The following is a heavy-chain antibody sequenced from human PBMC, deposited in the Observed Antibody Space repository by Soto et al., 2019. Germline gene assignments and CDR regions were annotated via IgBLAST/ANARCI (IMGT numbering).Heavy chain of an antibody. Sequence: GGSLRLSCTASGFTFGDYAMSWFRQAPGKGLEWVGFIRSKAYGGTTEYAASVKGRFTISRDDSKSIAYLQMNSLKTEDTAVYYCTLIVWFGELYYYYMDVWGKGTTVTVSS. D-gene: IGHD3-10*01. CDR3: TLIVWFGELYYYYMDV. CDR1: GFTFGDYA. CDR2: IRSKAYGGTT. J-gene: IGHJ6*03. V-gene: IGHV3-49*03.